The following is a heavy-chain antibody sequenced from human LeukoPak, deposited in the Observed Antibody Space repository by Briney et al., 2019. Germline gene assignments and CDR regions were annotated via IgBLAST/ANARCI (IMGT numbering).Heavy chain of an antibody. CDR1: GGSFSGYY. CDR2: INHSGST. V-gene: IGHV4-34*01. CDR3: ARHVEKHTYYDYVWGSYRPGDYFDY. J-gene: IGHJ4*02. D-gene: IGHD3-16*02. Sequence: RTSETLSLTCAVYGGSFSGYYWSWIRQPPGKGLEWIGEINHSGSTNYNPSLKSRVTISVDTSKNQFSLKLSSVTAADTAVYYCARHVEKHTYYDYVWGSYRPGDYFDYWGQGTLVTVSS.